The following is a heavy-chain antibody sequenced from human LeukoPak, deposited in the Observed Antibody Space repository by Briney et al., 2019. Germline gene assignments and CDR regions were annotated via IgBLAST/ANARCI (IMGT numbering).Heavy chain of an antibody. CDR3: ARHAKAYGSSCDF. CDR2: IDPSDSYT. J-gene: IGHJ4*02. CDR1: GYSFTTYW. V-gene: IGHV5-10-1*01. D-gene: IGHD6-13*01. Sequence: GESLKISCKGSGYSFTTYWISWVRQMPGKGLEWMGRIDPSDSYTNYSPSFQGHVTISADKSFSTAYLQWTSLKASDTAMYYCARHAKAYGSSCDFWGQGTLLTVSS.